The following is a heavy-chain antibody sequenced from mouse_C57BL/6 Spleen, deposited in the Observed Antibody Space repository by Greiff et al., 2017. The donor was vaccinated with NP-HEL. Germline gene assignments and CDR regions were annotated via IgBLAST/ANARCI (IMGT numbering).Heavy chain of an antibody. J-gene: IGHJ2*01. CDR1: GFTFSDYG. Sequence: EVKLQESGGGLVKPGGSLKLSCAASGFTFSDYGMHWVRQAPEKGLEWVAYISSGSSTIYYADTVKGRFTISRDNAKNTLFLQMTSLRSEDTAMYYCARNAATPVDFDYWGQGTTLTVSS. CDR2: ISSGSSTI. D-gene: IGHD1-2*01. V-gene: IGHV5-17*01. CDR3: ARNAATPVDFDY.